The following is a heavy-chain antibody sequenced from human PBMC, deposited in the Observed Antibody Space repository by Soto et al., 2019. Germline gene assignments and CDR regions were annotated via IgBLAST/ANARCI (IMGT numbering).Heavy chain of an antibody. CDR3: ARHRACSGSSRFDY. J-gene: IGHJ4*02. D-gene: IGHD6-13*01. CDR1: GGSISSYY. V-gene: IGHV4-59*08. CDR2: IYYSGST. Sequence: SETLSLTCTVSGGSISSYYWSWIRQPPGKGLEWIGYIYYSGSTNYNPSLKSRVTISLDTSKNQFSMKLSSVTAADTAVYYCARHRACSGSSRFDYWGQGTLVTVSS.